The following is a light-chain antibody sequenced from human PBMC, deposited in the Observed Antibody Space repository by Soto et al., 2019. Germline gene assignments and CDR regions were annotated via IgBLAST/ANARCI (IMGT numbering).Light chain of an antibody. CDR2: AAS. V-gene: IGKV3-11*01. CDR1: QSVNTY. Sequence: EIVLTQPPATLYLSPGERATLSCRASQSVNTYLAWYQQKPGQAPRLLIYAASTRATGISDRFSGSGSGTDFTLVISRLDPDDFAVYYCQHNGRSFGQGTRLEIK. CDR3: QHNGRS. J-gene: IGKJ5*01.